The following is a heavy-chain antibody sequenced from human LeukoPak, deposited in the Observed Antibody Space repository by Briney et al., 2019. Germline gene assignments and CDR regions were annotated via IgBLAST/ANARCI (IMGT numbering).Heavy chain of an antibody. Sequence: SLRLSCVASGFTFRSYGMHWVRQAPGKGLEWVAVISDDGSNKYYADSVKGRFTISRDNSKNTLYLQMSSLRAEDTAVYSCAKDQWDSGYDYPSYYYYYGMDVWGQGTTVTVSS. V-gene: IGHV3-30*18. CDR1: GFTFRSYG. D-gene: IGHD5-12*01. J-gene: IGHJ6*02. CDR3: AKDQWDSGYDYPSYYYYYGMDV. CDR2: ISDDGSNK.